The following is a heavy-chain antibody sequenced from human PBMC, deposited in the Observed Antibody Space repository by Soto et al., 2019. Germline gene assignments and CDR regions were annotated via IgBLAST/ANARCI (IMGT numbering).Heavy chain of an antibody. D-gene: IGHD5-12*01. CDR2: ISADNGNT. Sequence: ASVKVSCKASGYTFTSYGISWVRQAPGQGLEWMGWISADNGNTNYTQKLQGRVTMTTDTSTSTAYMELRSLRSDDTAVYYCARVYKLRQWLRPMPGWGPGTPVTVSS. CDR1: GYTFTSYG. V-gene: IGHV1-18*01. CDR3: ARVYKLRQWLRPMPG. J-gene: IGHJ4*02.